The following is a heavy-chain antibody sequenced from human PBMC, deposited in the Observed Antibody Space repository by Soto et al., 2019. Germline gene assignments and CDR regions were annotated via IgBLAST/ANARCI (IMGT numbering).Heavy chain of an antibody. Sequence: GGSLRLSCAASGLTFSSYSMNWVRQAPGKGLEWVSYISSSSGSIFYADSVKGRFTISRDNAVNTVYLQMNSLRVEDTAIYHCASARCSSACYLIDYWGLGTLVTVSS. CDR1: GLTFSSYS. V-gene: IGHV3-21*05. D-gene: IGHD2-21*02. J-gene: IGHJ4*02. CDR3: ASARCSSACYLIDY. CDR2: ISSSSGSI.